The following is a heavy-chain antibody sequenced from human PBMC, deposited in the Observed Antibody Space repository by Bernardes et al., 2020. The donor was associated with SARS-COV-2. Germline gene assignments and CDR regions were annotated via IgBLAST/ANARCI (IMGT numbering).Heavy chain of an antibody. V-gene: IGHV3-49*03. CDR1: GFTFTTYS. CDR3: TSGDSSGWYVDYYYYGMDV. Sequence: GGSLRLSCAASGFTFTTYSMSWFRQAPGKGLEWVGFIRSKAYGGTTEYAASVKGRFTISRDDSKSIAYLQMNSLKTEDTAVYYCTSGDSSGWYVDYYYYGMDVWGQGTLVTVSS. CDR2: IRSKAYGGTT. J-gene: IGHJ6*02. D-gene: IGHD6-19*01.